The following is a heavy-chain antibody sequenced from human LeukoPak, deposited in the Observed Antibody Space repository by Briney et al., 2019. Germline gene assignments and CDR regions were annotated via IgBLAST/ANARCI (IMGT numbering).Heavy chain of an antibody. J-gene: IGHJ5*02. CDR3: ARGGGAVAGTPPSTNWFDP. CDR1: GFTFSSYG. CDR2: IRYDGSNK. V-gene: IGHV3-30*02. D-gene: IGHD6-19*01. Sequence: GGSLRLSCAASGFTFSSYGMHWVRQAPGKGLEWVAFIRYDGSNKYYADSVKGRFTISRDNSKNTLYLQMNSLRAEDTAVYYCARGGGAVAGTPPSTNWFDPWGQGTLVTVSS.